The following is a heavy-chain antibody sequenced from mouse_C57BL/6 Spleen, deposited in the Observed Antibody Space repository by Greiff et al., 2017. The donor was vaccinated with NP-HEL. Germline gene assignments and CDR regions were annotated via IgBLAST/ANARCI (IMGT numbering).Heavy chain of an antibody. CDR3: ARGSIYYGNPYWYFDV. V-gene: IGHV3-6*01. CDR1: GYSITSGYY. CDR2: ISYDGSN. J-gene: IGHJ1*03. D-gene: IGHD2-1*01. Sequence: ESGPGLVKPSQSLSLTCSVTGYSITSGYYWNWIRQFPGNKLEWMGYISYDGSNNYNPSLKNRISITRDTSKNQFFLKLNSVTTEDTATYYCARGSIYYGNPYWYFDVWGTGTTVTVSS.